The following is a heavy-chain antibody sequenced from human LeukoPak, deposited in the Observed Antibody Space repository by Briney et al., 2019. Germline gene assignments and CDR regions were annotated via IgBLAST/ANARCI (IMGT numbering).Heavy chain of an antibody. D-gene: IGHD1-26*01. CDR2: IMQDGNEK. CDR1: GFTFRTYC. CDR3: ASRIVGTPDYFDY. J-gene: IGHJ4*02. Sequence: GGSLRLSCAASGFTFRTYCVSWVRQAPGKGLEWVANIMQDGNEKYYVDSVKGRFTISRDNAKNSLYLQLNSLRVEDAAVYYCASRIVGTPDYFDYWGQGTLVTVSS. V-gene: IGHV3-7*01.